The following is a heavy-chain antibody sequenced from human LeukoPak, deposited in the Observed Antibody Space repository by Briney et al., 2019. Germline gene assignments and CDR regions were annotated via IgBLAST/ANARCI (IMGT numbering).Heavy chain of an antibody. V-gene: IGHV3-9*01. CDR1: GFTFDDYA. Sequence: GGSLRLSCAASGFTFDDYAMHWVRQAPGKGLEWVSGISWNSGSIGYADSVKGRFTISRDNAKNSLHLQMNSLRAEDTALYYCAKSYSSSWYYNWFDPWGQGTLVTVSS. D-gene: IGHD6-13*01. CDR2: ISWNSGSI. CDR3: AKSYSSSWYYNWFDP. J-gene: IGHJ5*02.